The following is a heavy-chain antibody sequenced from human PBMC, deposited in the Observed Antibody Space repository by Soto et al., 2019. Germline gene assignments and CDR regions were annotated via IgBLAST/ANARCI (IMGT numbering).Heavy chain of an antibody. J-gene: IGHJ4*02. CDR3: AKDRVSEHSSGWPQGH. Sequence: QVQLVESGGGVVQPGRSLRLSCAASGFTFSGYGMHWVRQAPGKGLEWVAVISNDGSNKYYVDSVKGRFTISRDNSKNTLDLQMNSLRGEDTGVYYCAKDRVSEHSSGWPQGHWGQGTLVPVSS. V-gene: IGHV3-30*18. D-gene: IGHD6-19*01. CDR1: GFTFSGYG. CDR2: ISNDGSNK.